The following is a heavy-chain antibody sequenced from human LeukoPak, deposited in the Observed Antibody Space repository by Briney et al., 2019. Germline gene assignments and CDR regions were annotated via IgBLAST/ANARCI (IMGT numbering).Heavy chain of an antibody. CDR3: ASTLIAAAGDDAFDI. CDR2: IYYSGST. V-gene: IGHV4-59*08. Sequence: SETLSLTCTVSGGSIRSYYWSWIRQPPGKGLEWIGYIYYSGSTNYNPSLKSRVTISVDTSKNQFSLQLSSVTAADTAVYFCASTLIAAAGDDAFDIWDQGTMVTVSS. J-gene: IGHJ3*02. CDR1: GGSIRSYY. D-gene: IGHD6-13*01.